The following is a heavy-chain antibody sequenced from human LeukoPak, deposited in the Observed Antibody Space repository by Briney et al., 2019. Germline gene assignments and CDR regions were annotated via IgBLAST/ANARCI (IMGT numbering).Heavy chain of an antibody. CDR3: ARDKKSGESSEIDY. Sequence: GGSLRLSCAASGFTFSNYWVHWVRQAPGKGLVWVSRINRDGSNTNYADSVKGRFTVSRDNAKNTLNLQMNSLRAEDTAVYYCARDKKSGESSEIDYWGQGTLVTVSS. CDR1: GFTFSNYW. V-gene: IGHV3-74*01. D-gene: IGHD3-10*01. CDR2: INRDGSNT. J-gene: IGHJ4*02.